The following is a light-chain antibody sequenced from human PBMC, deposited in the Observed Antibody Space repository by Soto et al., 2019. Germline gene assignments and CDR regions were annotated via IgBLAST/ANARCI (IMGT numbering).Light chain of an antibody. V-gene: IGLV2-23*02. CDR1: RSDIGSHNS. CDR3: FSYAGSSSWV. CDR2: EVT. Sequence: QSVLTQPASVSGSPGQSITISCTGTRSDIGSHNSIAWYQQHPGKAPRVMIFEVTKRPSGISNRFSGSKSGSTASLTISGLQAEDEADYFCFSYAGSSSWVFGGGTKLTVL. J-gene: IGLJ3*02.